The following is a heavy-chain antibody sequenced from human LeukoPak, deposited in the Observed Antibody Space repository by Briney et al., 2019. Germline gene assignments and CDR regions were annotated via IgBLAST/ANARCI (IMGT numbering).Heavy chain of an antibody. CDR3: ARLSLKVLEWSPTKGKGTHYFDY. CDR1: SGSISSSNW. Sequence: SETLSLTCAVSSGSISSSNWWSWVRQPPGKGLEWIGEIYHSGNTNYNPSLKSRVTILEDKSKNQFSLKLSSVTAADTAVYYCARLSLKVLEWSPTKGKGTHYFDYWGQGTLVTVSS. CDR2: IYHSGNT. D-gene: IGHD3-3*01. V-gene: IGHV4-4*02. J-gene: IGHJ4*02.